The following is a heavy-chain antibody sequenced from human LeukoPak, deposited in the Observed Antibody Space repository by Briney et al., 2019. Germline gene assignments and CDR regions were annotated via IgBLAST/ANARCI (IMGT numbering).Heavy chain of an antibody. V-gene: IGHV3-23*01. Sequence: PGGSLRLSCAASGFTFSSYAMSWVRQAPGKGLEWVSAISGSGGSAYYADSVKGRFTISRDNSKNTLYLQMNSLRAEDTAVYYCAKDRRGVYYYYYMDVWGKGTTVTVSS. D-gene: IGHD6-6*01. CDR3: AKDRRGVYYYYYMDV. CDR1: GFTFSSYA. J-gene: IGHJ6*03. CDR2: ISGSGGSA.